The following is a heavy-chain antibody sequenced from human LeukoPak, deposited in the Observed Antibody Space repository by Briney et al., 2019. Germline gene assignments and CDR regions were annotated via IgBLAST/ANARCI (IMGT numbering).Heavy chain of an antibody. J-gene: IGHJ4*02. CDR1: GGSFSGYY. D-gene: IGHD3-22*01. V-gene: IGHV4-59*08. CDR2: IYYSGST. CDR3: ARHYDSSGYWYYFDY. Sequence: NPSETLSLTCAVYGGSFSGYYWSWIRQPPGKGLEWIGYIYYSGSTNYNPSLKSRVTISVDTSKNQFSLKLTSVTAADTAVYYCARHYDSSGYWYYFDYWGQGTLVTVSS.